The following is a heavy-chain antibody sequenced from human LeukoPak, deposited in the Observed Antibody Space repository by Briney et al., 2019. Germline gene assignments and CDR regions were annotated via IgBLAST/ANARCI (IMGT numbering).Heavy chain of an antibody. J-gene: IGHJ4*02. CDR3: ARSIRDGYNLVDY. D-gene: IGHD5-24*01. CDR2: INPNSGGT. V-gene: IGHV1-2*02. CDR1: GYTFTGYY. Sequence: ASVKVSCKASGYTFTGYYMHWVRQAPGQGLEWMGWINPNSGGTNYAQKFQGRVTMTRDTPISTAYMELSRLRSDDTAVYYCARSIRDGYNLVDYWGQGTLVTVSS.